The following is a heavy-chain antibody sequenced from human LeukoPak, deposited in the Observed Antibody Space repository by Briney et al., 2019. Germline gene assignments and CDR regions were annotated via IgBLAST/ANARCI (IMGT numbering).Heavy chain of an antibody. CDR2: ISWNSGSI. V-gene: IGHV3-9*01. CDR1: GFTFDDYA. Sequence: GGSLRLSCAAFGFTFDDYAMHWVRQAPGKGLEWVSGISWNSGSIGYADSVKGRFTISRDNAKNSLYLQMNSLRAEDTALYYCAKVGGSSWYSYFDYWGQGTLVTVSS. CDR3: AKVGGSSWYSYFDY. D-gene: IGHD6-13*01. J-gene: IGHJ4*02.